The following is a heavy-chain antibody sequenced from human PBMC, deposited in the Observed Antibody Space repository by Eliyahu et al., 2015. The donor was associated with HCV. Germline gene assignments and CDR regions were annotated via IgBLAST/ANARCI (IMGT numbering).Heavy chain of an antibody. J-gene: IGHJ4*02. V-gene: IGHV3-7*01. Sequence: EVQVVESGGALVQPGGSLRLSCAASGFTFSSYSXTWVRQAPGKGLEWVASIKEDGSEKYYVDSVKGRFTISRENAKNSLYLQMNSLRAEDTAVYYCARGWLQPEYWGQGTLVTVSS. CDR1: GFTFSSYS. CDR2: IKEDGSEK. D-gene: IGHD5-24*01. CDR3: ARGWLQPEY.